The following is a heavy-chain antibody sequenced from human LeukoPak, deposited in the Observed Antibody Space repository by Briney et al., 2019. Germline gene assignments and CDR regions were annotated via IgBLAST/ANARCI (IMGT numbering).Heavy chain of an antibody. CDR1: GYTFTSYG. Sequence: SVKVSCKASGYTFTSYGISWVRQAPGQGLEWMGGIIPIFGTANYARKFQGRVTITADESTSTAYMELSSLRSEDTAVYYCARDAGYYYDSSGSWYFDLWGRGTLVTVSS. J-gene: IGHJ2*01. CDR2: IIPIFGTA. D-gene: IGHD3-22*01. V-gene: IGHV1-69*13. CDR3: ARDAGYYYDSSGSWYFDL.